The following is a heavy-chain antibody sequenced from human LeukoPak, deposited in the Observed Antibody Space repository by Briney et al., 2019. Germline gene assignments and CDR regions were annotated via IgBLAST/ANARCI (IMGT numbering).Heavy chain of an antibody. CDR2: IYYSGST. D-gene: IGHD2-15*01. J-gene: IGHJ6*02. Sequence: ASETLSLTCTVSGGSISSYYWSWIRQPPGKGLEWLGYIYYSGSTNYNPSLKSRVTISVDTSKNQFSLKLSSVTAADTAVYYCARGGSPYYYYYGMDVWGQGTPVTVSS. CDR1: GGSISSYY. V-gene: IGHV4-59*01. CDR3: ARGGSPYYYYYGMDV.